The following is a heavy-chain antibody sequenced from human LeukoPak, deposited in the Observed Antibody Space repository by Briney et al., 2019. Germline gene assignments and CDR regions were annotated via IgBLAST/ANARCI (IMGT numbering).Heavy chain of an antibody. J-gene: IGHJ6*02. V-gene: IGHV3-23*01. Sequence: PGGSLRLSCAASGFTFSSYAMSWVRQAPGKGLEWVSAISGSGGSTYYADSVKGRFTISRDNSKNTLYLQMNSLRAEDTAVYYCARDIYSSSPEGVDVWGQGTTVTVSS. CDR2: ISGSGGST. D-gene: IGHD6-6*01. CDR3: ARDIYSSSPEGVDV. CDR1: GFTFSSYA.